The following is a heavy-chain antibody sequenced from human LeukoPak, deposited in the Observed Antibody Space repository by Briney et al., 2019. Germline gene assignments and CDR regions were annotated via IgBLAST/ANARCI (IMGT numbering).Heavy chain of an antibody. D-gene: IGHD3-22*01. CDR2: IYYSGST. Sequence: SETLSLTCTVSVGSISSSSYYWGWIRQPPGKGLEWIGSIYYSGSTYYNPSLKSRVTISVDTSKNKFSLKLSPVTAADTAVYYCARVYYDKRDAFDIWGQGTMVTVSS. CDR1: VGSISSSSYY. CDR3: ARVYYDKRDAFDI. J-gene: IGHJ3*02. V-gene: IGHV4-39*07.